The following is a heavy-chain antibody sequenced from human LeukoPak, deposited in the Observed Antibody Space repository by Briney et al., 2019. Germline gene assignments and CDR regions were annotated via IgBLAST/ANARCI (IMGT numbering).Heavy chain of an antibody. Sequence: PGGSLRLSCAASGFTFSSYSMNWVRQAPGKGLEWVSSISSSSSYIYYADSVKGRFTISRDNAKNSLYLQMNSLRAEDTAVYYCARDPSPHYDILTGYYLGLDYFDYWGQGTLVTVSS. CDR3: ARDPSPHYDILTGYYLGLDYFDY. J-gene: IGHJ4*02. V-gene: IGHV3-21*01. CDR2: ISSSSSYI. CDR1: GFTFSSYS. D-gene: IGHD3-9*01.